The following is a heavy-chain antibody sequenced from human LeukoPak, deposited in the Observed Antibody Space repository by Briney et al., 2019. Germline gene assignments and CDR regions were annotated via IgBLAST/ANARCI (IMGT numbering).Heavy chain of an antibody. J-gene: IGHJ3*02. V-gene: IGHV3-48*03. CDR1: GFTFSTSE. Sequence: PGVSLRLSCAASGFTFSTSEMKWVRQAPGKGWAWISYISSRGRTIFYADSVKGRFIISRDNAKNSLYLQMNSLRAEDTAVYYCARDSGGHDYALDGFDIWGQGTMVTVSS. CDR2: ISSRGRTI. D-gene: IGHD5-12*01. CDR3: ARDSGGHDYALDGFDI.